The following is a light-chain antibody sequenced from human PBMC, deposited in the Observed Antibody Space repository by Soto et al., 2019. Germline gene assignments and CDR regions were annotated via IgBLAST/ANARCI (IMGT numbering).Light chain of an antibody. CDR2: GAS. J-gene: IGKJ2*01. CDR1: QCVSISS. CDR3: QQYGSSPLYT. Sequence: EIVLTQSPGTLSLSPGDRANISCRASQCVSISSLVWYQQRPCLALRLLIHGASSRATGIPDRFSGSGSGTDFTLIISRVEPEDFALYYCQQYGSSPLYTFGQGTKVDIK. V-gene: IGKV3-20*01.